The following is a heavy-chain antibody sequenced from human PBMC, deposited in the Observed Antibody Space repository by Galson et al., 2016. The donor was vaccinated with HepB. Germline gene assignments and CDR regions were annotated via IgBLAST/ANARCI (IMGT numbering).Heavy chain of an antibody. D-gene: IGHD3-10*01. V-gene: IGHV3-33*01. J-gene: IGHJ6*03. CDR3: ARRYYYGSASPYYYMDV. CDR2: IYYDGSNT. CDR1: GFTFSSYG. Sequence: SLRLSCAASGFTFSSYGMHWVRQAPGKGLEWVTFIYYDGSNTYYADSVKGRFTVARDNSKNMVYLEMNSLRAEDTAVYYCARRYYYGSASPYYYMDVWGNGTTVTVSS.